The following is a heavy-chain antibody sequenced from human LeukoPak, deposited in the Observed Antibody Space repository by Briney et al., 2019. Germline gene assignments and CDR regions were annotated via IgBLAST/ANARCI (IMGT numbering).Heavy chain of an antibody. CDR3: ARGLTVLRFLEWLVFGY. CDR2: FDPEDGET. Sequence: ASVKVSCKVSGYTLTELSMHWVRQAPGKGLEWMGGFDPEDGETIYAQKFQGRVTMTEDTSTDTAYMELSRLRSDDTAVYYCARGLTVLRFLEWLVFGYWGQGTLVTVSS. J-gene: IGHJ4*02. V-gene: IGHV1-24*01. CDR1: GYTLTELS. D-gene: IGHD3-3*01.